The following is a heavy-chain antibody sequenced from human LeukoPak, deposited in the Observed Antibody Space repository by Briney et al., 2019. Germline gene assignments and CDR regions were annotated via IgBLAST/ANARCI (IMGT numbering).Heavy chain of an antibody. CDR3: AKDGGFGESRYAFDI. V-gene: IGHV3-9*01. J-gene: IGHJ3*02. CDR2: ISWNSGSI. CDR1: GFTFDDYA. Sequence: GGSLRLSCAASGFTFDDYAMHWVRQAPGKGLEWVSGISWNSGSIGYADSVKGRFTISRDNAKSSLYLQMNSLRAEDTALYYCAKDGGFGESRYAFDIWGQGTMVTVSS. D-gene: IGHD3-10*01.